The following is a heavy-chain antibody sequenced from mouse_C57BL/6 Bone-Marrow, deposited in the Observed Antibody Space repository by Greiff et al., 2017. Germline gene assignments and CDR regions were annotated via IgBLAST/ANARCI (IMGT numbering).Heavy chain of an antibody. CDR2: IDPEDGAT. CDR1: GFNIKDYY. V-gene: IGHV14-2*01. J-gene: IGHJ2*01. CDR3: ARSYYGNSYIDY. Sequence: VQLQQSGAELVKPGASVTLSCTASGFNIKDYYMHWVKQRTEQGLEWIGRIDPEDGATKYAPKFPGMATITADTSSKTSYLQLSILTSADTAVYYCARSYYGNSYIDYWGQGTTLTVSA. D-gene: IGHD2-1*01.